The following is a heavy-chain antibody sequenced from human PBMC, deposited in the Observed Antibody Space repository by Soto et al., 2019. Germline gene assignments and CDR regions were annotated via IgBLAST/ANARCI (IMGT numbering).Heavy chain of an antibody. CDR1: GYSFTSYW. D-gene: IGHD3-10*01. V-gene: IGHV5-51*01. J-gene: IGHJ3*02. Sequence: GESLKISCKGSGYSFTSYWIGWVRQMPGKGLEWMGIIYPGDSDTRYSPSFQGQVTISADKSISTAYLQWSSLKASDTAMYYCARGSIWFGELWPPGDAFDIWGQGTMVTVSS. CDR3: ARGSIWFGELWPPGDAFDI. CDR2: IYPGDSDT.